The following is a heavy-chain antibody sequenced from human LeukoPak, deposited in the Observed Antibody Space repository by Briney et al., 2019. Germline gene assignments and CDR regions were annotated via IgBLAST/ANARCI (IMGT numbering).Heavy chain of an antibody. J-gene: IGHJ3*02. V-gene: IGHV4-59*01. Sequence: PSETLSLTWTVSGGSISSYFWSWIRQPPGKGLEWIGYIYYSGSTNYNPSLKSRVTISVDTSKNQFSLKLSSVTAADTAVYYCASARLGSGLEGAFDIWGQGTMVTVSS. CDR3: ASARLGSGLEGAFDI. CDR1: GGSISSYF. D-gene: IGHD6-25*01. CDR2: IYYSGST.